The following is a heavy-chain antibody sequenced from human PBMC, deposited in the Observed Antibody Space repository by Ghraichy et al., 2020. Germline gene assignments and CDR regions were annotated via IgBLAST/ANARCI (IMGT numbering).Heavy chain of an antibody. CDR3: AKCYSIGSSRYYFDY. CDR2: ISGSGGST. D-gene: IGHD6-19*01. CDR1: GFTFSSYA. Sequence: GGSLRLSCAASGFTFSSYAMSWVRQAPGKGLEWVSTISGSGGSTYYADSVKGRFTISRDNSKNTLYLQMNSLRAEDTAVYYCAKCYSIGSSRYYFDYWGQGTLVTVSS. J-gene: IGHJ4*02. V-gene: IGHV3-23*01.